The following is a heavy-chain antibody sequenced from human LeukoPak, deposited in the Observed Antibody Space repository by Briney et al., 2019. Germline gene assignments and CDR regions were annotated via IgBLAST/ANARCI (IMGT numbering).Heavy chain of an antibody. J-gene: IGHJ5*02. V-gene: IGHV4-59*01. CDR1: GVSISGYC. Sequence: SETLSLTCTVSGVSISGYCWSWIRQPPGKGLEWIWYIYYSGSTNYNPSLKSRVTISVETYKKKSPLKQSYVPADDTAVYYCARGPVANWFDPWGQGTLVTVSS. CDR3: ARGPVANWFDP. D-gene: IGHD2-15*01. CDR2: IYYSGST.